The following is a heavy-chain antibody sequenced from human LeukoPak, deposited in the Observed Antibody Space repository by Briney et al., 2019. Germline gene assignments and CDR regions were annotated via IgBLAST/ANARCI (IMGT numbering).Heavy chain of an antibody. CDR2: IQYDGSNK. D-gene: IGHD3-10*01. Sequence: GGSLRLSCAASGFTFSSYGMHWVRQAPGKGLEWVAFIQYDGSNKYYADSVKGRFTISRDNSKNTLYLQMNSLRAEDTAVYYCSKEPGAMVRGVARAFDVWGQGTMVTVSS. V-gene: IGHV3-30*02. J-gene: IGHJ3*01. CDR3: SKEPGAMVRGVARAFDV. CDR1: GFTFSSYG.